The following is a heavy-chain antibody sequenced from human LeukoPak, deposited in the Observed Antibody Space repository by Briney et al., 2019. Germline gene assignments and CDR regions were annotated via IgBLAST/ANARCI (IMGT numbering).Heavy chain of an antibody. D-gene: IGHD2-21*01. Sequence: GGSLRPSCVASGFTFSNFAMNWVRQAPGKGLEWVSTISSGVGNMYYADSVKGRFTVSRDNAKNSVFLQMSSLRAEDTAVYYCARGDYPRQWGKGTTVTVSS. CDR1: GFTFSNFA. CDR2: ISSGVGNM. CDR3: ARGDYPRQ. V-gene: IGHV3-21*01. J-gene: IGHJ6*04.